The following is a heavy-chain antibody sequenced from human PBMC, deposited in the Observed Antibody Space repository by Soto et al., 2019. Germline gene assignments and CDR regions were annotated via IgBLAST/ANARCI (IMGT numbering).Heavy chain of an antibody. D-gene: IGHD3-10*01. J-gene: IGHJ4*02. V-gene: IGHV3-48*03. CDR1: GFTFTSYE. CDR2: ISSSGRTI. CDR3: ARVYYGSGTFDY. Sequence: GGSLRLSCAASGFTFTSYEMNWVRQAPGKGLEWVSYISSSGRTISYADSVKGRFAISRDNRKNSLYLQMNSLRAEDTAVYYCARVYYGSGTFDYWGQGTQVTVSS.